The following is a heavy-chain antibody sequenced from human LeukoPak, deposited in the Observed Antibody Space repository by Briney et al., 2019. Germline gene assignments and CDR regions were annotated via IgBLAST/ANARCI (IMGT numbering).Heavy chain of an antibody. V-gene: IGHV3-23*01. D-gene: IGHD3-22*01. CDR1: GFSGPSSA. J-gene: IGHJ4*02. Sequence: PGGSLRLSCTASGFSGPSSAIAWVRQAPGKGLEWVSHIGAGASNKYYADSVKGRFTISRDYSRKTVYLQMNSLRAEDTAVYYCAQSYDSGGYPLGDSWGQGTLVTVSS. CDR3: AQSYDSGGYPLGDS. CDR2: IGAGASNK.